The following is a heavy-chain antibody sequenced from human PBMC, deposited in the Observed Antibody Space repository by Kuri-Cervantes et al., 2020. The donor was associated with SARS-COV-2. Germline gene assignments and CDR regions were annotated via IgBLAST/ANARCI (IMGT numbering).Heavy chain of an antibody. CDR3: ASAFGGAWYYVFDY. D-gene: IGHD2-21*02. J-gene: IGHJ4*02. V-gene: IGHV3-23*01. CDR1: GFNFSSYA. CDR2: ISGSGGST. Sequence: GESLKISCAASGFNFSSYAMSWVRQAPGKGLEWVSAISGSGGSTYYADSVKGRFTISRDNSKNTLYLQMNSLRAEDTAVYYCASAFGGAWYYVFDYWGQGTLVTVSS.